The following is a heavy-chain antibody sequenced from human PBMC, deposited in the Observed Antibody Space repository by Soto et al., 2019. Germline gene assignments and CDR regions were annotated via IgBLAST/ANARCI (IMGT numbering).Heavy chain of an antibody. CDR2: ISAYNGNT. V-gene: IGHV1-18*01. CDR1: GYTFTSYG. D-gene: IGHD3-22*01. J-gene: IGHJ4*02. CDR3: ARMGGAAYYYDSSGLGGYYFDY. Sequence: ASVKVSCKASGYTFTSYGISWVRQAHGQGLEWMGWISAYNGNTNYAQKLQGRVTMTTDTSTSTAYMELRSRRSDDTAVYYCARMGGAAYYYDSSGLGGYYFDYWGQGTLVTVSS.